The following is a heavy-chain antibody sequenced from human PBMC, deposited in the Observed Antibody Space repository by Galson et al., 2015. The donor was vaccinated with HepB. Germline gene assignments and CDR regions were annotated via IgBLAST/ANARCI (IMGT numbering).Heavy chain of an antibody. CDR1: GGPFSGFA. CDR3: ARGKLWSLDY. D-gene: IGHD2-8*02. CDR2: IIPVLGSA. Sequence: SVKVSCKAYGGPFSGFAISWVRQAPGQGLEWMGGIIPVLGSASYAQKFQGRVTITADESTATAYMELSSLKSEDTAVYYCARGKLWSLDYWGQGSLATVSS. V-gene: IGHV1-69*13. J-gene: IGHJ4*02.